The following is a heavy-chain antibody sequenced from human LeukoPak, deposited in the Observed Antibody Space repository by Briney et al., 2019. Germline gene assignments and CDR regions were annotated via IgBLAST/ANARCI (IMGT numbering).Heavy chain of an antibody. J-gene: IGHJ4*02. CDR1: GFNFSDYN. Sequence: GGSLRLSCAASGFNFSDYNMHWVRQAPGKGLEWVSFIDSSSRTTFYADSVKGRFTISRDNAKNSLFLQMNSLRAEDTAVYYCARRVPSQVLTDYFDYWGQGTLVTVSS. CDR3: ARRVPSQVLTDYFDY. CDR2: IDSSSRTT. D-gene: IGHD4/OR15-4a*01. V-gene: IGHV3-48*04.